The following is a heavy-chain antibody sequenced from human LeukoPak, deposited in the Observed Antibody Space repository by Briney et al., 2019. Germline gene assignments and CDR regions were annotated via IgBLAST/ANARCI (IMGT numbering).Heavy chain of an antibody. D-gene: IGHD4-17*01. CDR2: IFFRGST. CDR3: ARTSGGNYGDYRDHAFDI. CDR1: GGSISSGTHY. J-gene: IGHJ3*02. V-gene: IGHV4-39*01. Sequence: PSETLSLTCTVSGGSISSGTHYWGWLRQPPGKGLEWIGSIFFRGSTYYNPSLTSRVTVSVDTSKNQFSLKLSSVTAADTAVYYCARTSGGNYGDYRDHAFDIWGQGTMVTVSS.